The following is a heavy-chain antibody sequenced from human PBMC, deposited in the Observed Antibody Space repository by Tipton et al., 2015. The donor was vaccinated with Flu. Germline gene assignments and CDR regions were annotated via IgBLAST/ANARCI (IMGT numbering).Heavy chain of an antibody. CDR3: ARSLHREWFDNWFDP. D-gene: IGHD3-3*01. V-gene: IGHV3-21*01. CDR1: GITFSDYT. CDR2: ISGSSTYI. J-gene: IGHJ5*02. Sequence: SLRLSCAASGITFSDYTMNWVRQAPGKGLEWVSSISGSSTYIYHADSLKGRFTISRDNAKNSLYLQMNSLRAEDTAIYYCARSLHREWFDNWFDPWGQGTLVTVSS.